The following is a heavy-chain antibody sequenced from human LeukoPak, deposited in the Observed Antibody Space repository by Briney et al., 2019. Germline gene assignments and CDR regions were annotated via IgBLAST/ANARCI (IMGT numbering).Heavy chain of an antibody. CDR2: IYSGGST. J-gene: IGHJ4*02. D-gene: IGHD4-17*01. V-gene: IGHV3-66*02. CDR1: GFTFSSNY. Sequence: PGGSLRLSCAASGFTFSSNYMSWVRQAPGKGLEWVSVIYSGGSTYYADSVKGRFTISRDNSKNTLYLQMNSLRAEGTAVYYCARDVTPDYGDFSPQRYWGQGTLVTVSS. CDR3: ARDVTPDYGDFSPQRY.